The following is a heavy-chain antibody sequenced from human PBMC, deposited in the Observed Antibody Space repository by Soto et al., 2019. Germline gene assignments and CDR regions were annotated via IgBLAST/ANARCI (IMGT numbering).Heavy chain of an antibody. Sequence: QVQLVQSGADVKTPGASVRVSCKASGYTFTGYYVHWVREAPGQGLEWMGWINPETGGTSYAQKFQGRVTLSRDTSINTAYLELSRLRFDDAAVYFCARERYQVISDGMDVWGQGTTVTVPS. CDR1: GYTFTGYY. J-gene: IGHJ6*02. CDR2: INPETGGT. V-gene: IGHV1-2*02. CDR3: ARERYQVISDGMDV. D-gene: IGHD2-2*01.